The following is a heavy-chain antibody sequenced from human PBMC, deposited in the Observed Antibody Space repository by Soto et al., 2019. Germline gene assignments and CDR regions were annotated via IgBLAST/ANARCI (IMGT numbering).Heavy chain of an antibody. Sequence: ASVKVSCKASGYTFTSYAMHWARQAPGQRLEWMGWINAGNGNTKYSQKFQGRVTITRDTSASTAYMELSSLRSEDTAVYYCATDYYGSGIYGMDVWGQGTTVTVSS. CDR3: ATDYYGSGIYGMDV. CDR2: INAGNGNT. CDR1: GYTFTSYA. V-gene: IGHV1-3*01. J-gene: IGHJ6*02. D-gene: IGHD3-10*01.